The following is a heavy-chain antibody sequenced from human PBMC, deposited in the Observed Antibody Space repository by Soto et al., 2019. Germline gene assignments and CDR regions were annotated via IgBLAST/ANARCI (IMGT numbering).Heavy chain of an antibody. J-gene: IGHJ5*02. CDR2: MRANSGDT. Sequence: QVPLVQPGAEVRKPGASVKVSCKASGDIFTNFDFNWVRQATGQGLEWIGWMRANSGDTGHDQKFQGRVRMTRDTSMSTAYMELSSLRAEDTAVYYCARYIYGQGFQAWGQGTLVFVSS. V-gene: IGHV1-8*01. D-gene: IGHD3-3*02. CDR3: ARYIYGQGFQA. CDR1: GDIFTNFD.